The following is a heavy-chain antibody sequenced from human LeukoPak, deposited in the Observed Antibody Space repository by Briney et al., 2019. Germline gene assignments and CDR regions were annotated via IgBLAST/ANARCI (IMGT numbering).Heavy chain of an antibody. CDR1: GFTFSSYA. V-gene: IGHV3-23*01. CDR2: ISGSGDST. J-gene: IGHJ3*02. CDR3: TTDKGIFGVAPTSPENDAFDI. D-gene: IGHD3-3*01. Sequence: GGSLRLSCAASGFTFSSYAMTWVRQAPGKGLEWVSFISGSGDSTYYADSVKGRFTISRDTSKNTLYLQMNSLKTEDTAVYYCTTDKGIFGVAPTSPENDAFDIWGQGTMVTVSS.